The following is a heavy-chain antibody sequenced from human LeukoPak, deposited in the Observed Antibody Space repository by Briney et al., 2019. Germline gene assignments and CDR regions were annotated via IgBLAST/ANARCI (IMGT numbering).Heavy chain of an antibody. CDR2: IYHSGST. V-gene: IGHV4-59*01. Sequence: PSETLSLTCTLSGGSFSSYYWSWIRQPPGKGLEWIGYIYHSGSTNYNPSLTTRVTISVDTSKNQFSLKLSSVTAADTAVYYCARGGGYASPIGYWGQGALVTVSS. CDR1: GGSFSSYY. CDR3: ARGGGYASPIGY. J-gene: IGHJ4*02. D-gene: IGHD5-12*01.